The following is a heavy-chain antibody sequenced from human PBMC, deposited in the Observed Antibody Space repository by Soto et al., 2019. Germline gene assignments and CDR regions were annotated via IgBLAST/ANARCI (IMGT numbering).Heavy chain of an antibody. CDR2: IGSAGDT. Sequence: EVQLVESGGGLVQPGGSLRLSCAASGFTFSSYAVHWLRQPSGKGLEWVSVIGSAGDTYYPGSVKGRFTISRENAKNILYLQMNSLRAEDTAVYYCARGYLGSFDYWGQGTLVTVSS. D-gene: IGHD3-10*01. J-gene: IGHJ4*02. V-gene: IGHV3-13*01. CDR1: GFTFSSYA. CDR3: ARGYLGSFDY.